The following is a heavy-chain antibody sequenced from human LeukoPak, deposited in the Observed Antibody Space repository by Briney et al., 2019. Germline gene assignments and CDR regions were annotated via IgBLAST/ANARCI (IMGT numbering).Heavy chain of an antibody. CDR2: IKQDGSEK. CDR3: ARDNPPDY. J-gene: IGHJ4*02. Sequence: PGGSLRLSCVASGFTFSSSWMSWVRQAPGKGLEWVANIKQDGSEKSYVESVRGRFTISRDNAKNSLYLQLNSLRAEDTALYYCARDNPPDYWGQGTRVTVSS. CDR1: GFTFSSSW. V-gene: IGHV3-7*03.